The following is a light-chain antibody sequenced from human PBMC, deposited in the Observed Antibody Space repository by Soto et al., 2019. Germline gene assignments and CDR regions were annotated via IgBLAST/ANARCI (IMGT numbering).Light chain of an antibody. CDR2: AAS. CDR1: QSISSF. CDR3: QQSYSAPRT. J-gene: IGKJ2*01. Sequence: DIQMTQSPSSLSASVGDRVTIACRASQSISSFLSWYQQKPGKAPKLLIYAASSLQSGVPSRFSGSGSVTDFTLTICSLQPEDIATYYCQQSYSAPRTVGQGTKLEIK. V-gene: IGKV1-39*01.